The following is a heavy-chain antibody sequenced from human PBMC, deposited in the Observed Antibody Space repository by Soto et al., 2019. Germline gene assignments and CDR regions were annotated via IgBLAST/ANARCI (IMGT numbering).Heavy chain of an antibody. CDR1: GGTFSSYA. Sequence: SVKVSCKASGGTFSSYAISWVRQAPGQGLEWMGGIIPIFGTANYAQKFQGRVTITADESTSTAYMELSSLRSEDTAVYYCARDPSPYGDYKRWFDPWGQGTLVTVSS. CDR3: ARDPSPYGDYKRWFDP. J-gene: IGHJ5*02. CDR2: IIPIFGTA. D-gene: IGHD4-17*01. V-gene: IGHV1-69*13.